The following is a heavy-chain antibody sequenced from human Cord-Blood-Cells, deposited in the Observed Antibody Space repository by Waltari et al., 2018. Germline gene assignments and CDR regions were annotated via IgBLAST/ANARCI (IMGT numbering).Heavy chain of an antibody. CDR1: GGSFSGYY. CDR2: INHSGST. J-gene: IGHJ2*01. CDR3: ARGRGIRWYFDL. Sequence: QVQLQQWGAGLLKPSETLSLTCAVYGGSFSGYYWSWIRQPPGKGLEWIGEINHSGSTNYNPSLKSRVTISVDTSKNQCSLKLSSVTAADTAVYYCARGRGIRWYFDLWGRGTLVTVSS. D-gene: IGHD1-26*01. V-gene: IGHV4-34*01.